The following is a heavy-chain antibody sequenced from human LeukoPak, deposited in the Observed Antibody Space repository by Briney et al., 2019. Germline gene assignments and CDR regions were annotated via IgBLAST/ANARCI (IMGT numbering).Heavy chain of an antibody. D-gene: IGHD6-25*01. CDR2: INPRGGST. J-gene: IGHJ4*02. V-gene: IGHV1-46*01. CDR1: GYTFTTYY. CDR3: ARVGSAAATADY. Sequence: ASVKVSCKASGYTFTTYYMHWMRQAPGQGPEWMGIINPRGGSTDYSQKFQGRITMTSDTSTSTVYMELSSLRSDDTAVYFCARVGSAAATADYWGQGTLVTVSS.